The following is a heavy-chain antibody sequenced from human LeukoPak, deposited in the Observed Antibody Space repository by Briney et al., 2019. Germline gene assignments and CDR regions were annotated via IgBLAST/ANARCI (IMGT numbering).Heavy chain of an antibody. Sequence: GASVKVSCKASGYTFTSYYMHWVRQAPGQGLEWMGIINPSGGSTSYAQKFQGRVTMTRDTSTSTVYMELSSLRSEDAAVYYCARVRRPFTPFDYWGQGTLVTVSS. J-gene: IGHJ4*02. CDR1: GYTFTSYY. V-gene: IGHV1-46*01. CDR2: INPSGGST. CDR3: ARVRRPFTPFDY.